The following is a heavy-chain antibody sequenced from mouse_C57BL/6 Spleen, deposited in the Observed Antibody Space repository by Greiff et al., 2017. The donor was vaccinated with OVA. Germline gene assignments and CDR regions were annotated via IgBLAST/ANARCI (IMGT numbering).Heavy chain of an antibody. J-gene: IGHJ3*01. V-gene: IGHV5-17*01. CDR3: HYGSRGIAY. D-gene: IGHD1-1*01. CDR1: GFTFSDYG. CDR2: ISSGSSSI. Sequence: EVQLVESGGGLVKPGGSLKLSCAASGFTFSDYGMHWVRQAPEKGLEWVAYISSGSSSIYYADTVTGRFTITRDNAKNTLFLQMTSLRSEDTAVYNCHYGSRGIAYWGQGTLVTVSA.